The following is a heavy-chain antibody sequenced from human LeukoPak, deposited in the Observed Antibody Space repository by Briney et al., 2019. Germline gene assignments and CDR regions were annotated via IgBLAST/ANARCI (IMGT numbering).Heavy chain of an antibody. CDR1: GFTVSSNH. CDR3: ARDADYGGSPDAFDV. Sequence: GGSLRLSCAASGFTVSSNHMSWVRQAPGKGLKWVSIIYSGGTTYYADSVKGRFTISRDNSKNTLYLQMNTLRAEDTAVYYCARDADYGGSPDAFDVWGRGTIVIVSS. CDR2: IYSGGTT. D-gene: IGHD4-23*01. V-gene: IGHV3-53*01. J-gene: IGHJ3*01.